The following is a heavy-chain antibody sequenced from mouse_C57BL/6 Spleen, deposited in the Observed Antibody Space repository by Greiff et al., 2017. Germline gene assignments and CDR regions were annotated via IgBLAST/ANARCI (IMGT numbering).Heavy chain of an antibody. V-gene: IGHV7-3*01. CDR1: GFTFTDYY. CDR3: ARLDGYYPWYFDV. J-gene: IGHJ1*03. D-gene: IGHD2-3*01. Sequence: EVQVVESGGGLVQPGGSLSLSCAASGFTFTDYYMSWVRQPPGKALEWLGFIRNKANGYTTEYSASVKGRFTISRDNSQSILYLQMNALRAEDSATYYCARLDGYYPWYFDVWGTGTTVTVSS. CDR2: IRNKANGYTT.